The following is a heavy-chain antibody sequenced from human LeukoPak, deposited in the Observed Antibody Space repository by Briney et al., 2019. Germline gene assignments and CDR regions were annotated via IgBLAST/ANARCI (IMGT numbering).Heavy chain of an antibody. V-gene: IGHV4-4*07. CDR2: IDTSGNT. CDR1: GGSISSYY. J-gene: IGHJ1*01. Sequence: QTSETLSLTCTVSGGSISSYYWSWIRQPAGKGLEWIGRIDTSGNTNYKPSLKSRVTMSVDTSKNQFSLKLNSVTAADTAFYYCARYLDYGGNSRVFQHWGQGTLVTVSS. D-gene: IGHD4-23*01. CDR3: ARYLDYGGNSRVFQH.